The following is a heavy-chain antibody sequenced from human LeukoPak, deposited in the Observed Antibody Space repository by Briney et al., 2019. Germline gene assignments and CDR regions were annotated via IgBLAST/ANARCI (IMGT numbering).Heavy chain of an antibody. V-gene: IGHV4-59*01. Sequence: SETLSLTCTVSGVSISSYYWSWIRQPPGKGLEWIGYIYYSGSTSYNPSLKSRVTISVDTSKNQFSLKLSSVTAADTAVYYCARGYSGSYGRFDYWGQGTLVTVSS. CDR2: IYYSGST. J-gene: IGHJ4*02. CDR3: ARGYSGSYGRFDY. D-gene: IGHD1-26*01. CDR1: GVSISSYY.